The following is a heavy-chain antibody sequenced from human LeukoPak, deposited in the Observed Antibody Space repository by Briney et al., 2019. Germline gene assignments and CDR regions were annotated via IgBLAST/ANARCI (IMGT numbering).Heavy chain of an antibody. D-gene: IGHD1-14*01. J-gene: IGHJ4*02. V-gene: IGHV3-30*18. CDR2: TDGSNK. CDR3: AKDLIAGAPDYFDY. CDR1: GFTFSVYG. Sequence: GGSLRLSCAASGFTFSVYGMHWVRQAPGKGLEWLAVTDGSNKFYSDSVKGRFTISGDSSKNTVYLQMNSLRPEDTAMYYCAKDLIAGAPDYFDYWGQGTLVSVSS.